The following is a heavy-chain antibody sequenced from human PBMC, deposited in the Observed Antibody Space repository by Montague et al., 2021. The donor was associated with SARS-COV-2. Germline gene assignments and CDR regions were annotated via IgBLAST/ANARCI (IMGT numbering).Heavy chain of an antibody. Sequence: SETLSLTCAVDGRSFSRYSWEWIRRPPVWSLEWLGALKHPGATNYNPSLKSRVTISIDMSKNQFSLNLDSVTAADTAVYYCARPVSSSWKRFDYWGQGTLVTVSS. CDR2: LKHPGAT. V-gene: IGHV4-34*01. CDR3: ARPVSSSWKRFDY. CDR1: GRSFSRYS. D-gene: IGHD2-15*01. J-gene: IGHJ4*02.